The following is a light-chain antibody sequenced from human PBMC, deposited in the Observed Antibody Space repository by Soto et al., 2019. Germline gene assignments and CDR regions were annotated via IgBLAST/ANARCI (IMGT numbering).Light chain of an antibody. J-gene: IGKJ5*01. Sequence: PMTQSPASMSASVGDSVTLTCRASHDIGTFLNWYQKRPGEAPRLLIYAASNLKTGVPFRFSGSGSGTEFTLTISSMQPEDFANYYCQKNFRSPSITFGQGTRLEIK. CDR1: HDIGTF. CDR3: QKNFRSPSIT. V-gene: IGKV1-39*01. CDR2: AAS.